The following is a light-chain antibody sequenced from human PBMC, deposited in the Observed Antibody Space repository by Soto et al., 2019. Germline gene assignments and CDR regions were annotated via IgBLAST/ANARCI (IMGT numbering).Light chain of an antibody. J-gene: IGKJ2*01. V-gene: IGKV1-5*01. CDR3: QHYNSYTT. CDR1: QSISTW. Sequence: DIQMTQSPSTLSASVGDRVTITCRASQSISTWLAWYQQKPGKAPKLLIYAASSLQSGVPSRFSGHGSGTDFTLTISSLQPDDVATYYCQHYNSYTTFGQGTKLEIK. CDR2: AAS.